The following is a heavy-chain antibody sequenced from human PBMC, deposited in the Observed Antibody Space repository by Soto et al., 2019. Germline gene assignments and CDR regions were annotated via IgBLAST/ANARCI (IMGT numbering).Heavy chain of an antibody. Sequence: GPTLVNPTQTLTLTCTFSGFSLSTSGMRVSWIRQPPGKALEWLARIDWDDDKFYSTSLKTRLTISKDTSKNQVVLTMTNMDPVDKATYYCARKYYYGSGSPYGMEVWGQGTTVSVS. CDR1: GFSLSTSGMR. CDR2: IDWDDDK. V-gene: IGHV2-70*04. J-gene: IGHJ6*02. D-gene: IGHD3-10*01. CDR3: ARKYYYGSGSPYGMEV.